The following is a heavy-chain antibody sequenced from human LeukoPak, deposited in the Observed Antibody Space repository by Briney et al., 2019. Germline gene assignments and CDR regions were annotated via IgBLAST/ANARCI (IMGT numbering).Heavy chain of an antibody. CDR3: VRESRPGGAMGLYHNLDY. V-gene: IGHV3-7*01. J-gene: IGHJ4*02. CDR1: GFTFSDFW. D-gene: IGHD1-1*01. CDR2: IKEDGTEK. Sequence: GGSLRLSCAGSGFTFSDFWMTWVRQTPGKGLEWVANIKEDGTEKNLVDSVKGRFTISRDNTKNLLFLEMNNLRGDDTAIYYCVRESRPGGAMGLYHNLDYWGQGTLVAASS.